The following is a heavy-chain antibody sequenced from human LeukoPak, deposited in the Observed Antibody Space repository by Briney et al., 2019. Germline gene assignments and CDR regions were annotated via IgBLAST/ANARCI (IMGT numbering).Heavy chain of an antibody. Sequence: GGSLRLSCAASGFIFSSYEMNWVRQAPGKGLQSPSYISSSGSTVYYADSVKGRFAISRDNAKNSLYLHMNRLRAEDTAVYYCARDGLTMIATPYYFDYWGQGTLVTVSS. CDR2: ISSSGSTV. J-gene: IGHJ4*02. V-gene: IGHV3-48*03. CDR1: GFIFSSYE. CDR3: ARDGLTMIATPYYFDY. D-gene: IGHD3-22*01.